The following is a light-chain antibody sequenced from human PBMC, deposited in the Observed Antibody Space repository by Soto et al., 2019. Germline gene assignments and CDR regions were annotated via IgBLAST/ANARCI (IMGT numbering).Light chain of an antibody. CDR1: SSDVGAYTY. J-gene: IGLJ1*01. CDR2: GVT. CDR3: SSYAGSNNYV. Sequence: QSALTQPPSASGSPGQSVTISCTGTSSDVGAYTYVSWYQQHPDKAPKLMIYGVTERPSGVPDRFSGSKSGNTASLTVSGLQTEDEAYYYCSSYAGSNNYVFGTGTKGTVL. V-gene: IGLV2-8*01.